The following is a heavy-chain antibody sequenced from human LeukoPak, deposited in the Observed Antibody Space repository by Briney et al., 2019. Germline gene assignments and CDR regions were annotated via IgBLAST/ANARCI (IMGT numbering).Heavy chain of an antibody. CDR3: AKDRIAVAGKGQLMY. J-gene: IGHJ4*02. D-gene: IGHD6-19*01. Sequence: GRSLRLSCAASGFTFSSYGMHWVRQAPGKGLEWVAVISYDGSNKYYADSVKGRFTHSRDNSKNTLYLQMNSLRAEDTAVYYCAKDRIAVAGKGQLMYWGQGTLVTVSS. CDR1: GFTFSSYG. V-gene: IGHV3-30*18. CDR2: ISYDGSNK.